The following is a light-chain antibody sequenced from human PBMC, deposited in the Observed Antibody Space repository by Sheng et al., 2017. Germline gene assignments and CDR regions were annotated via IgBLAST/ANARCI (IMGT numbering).Light chain of an antibody. Sequence: QSALTQPPSVSGSPGQSVTISCTGTSSDIGSYDRVSWYQQYPGTAPKLMIYEVITRPSGVPDRFSGSKSGNTASLTISGLQAEDEADYYCISFTSTSSLYVFGTGTKVTVL. CDR1: SSDIGSYDR. CDR2: EVI. V-gene: IGLV2-18*02. J-gene: IGLJ1*01. CDR3: ISFTSTSSLYV.